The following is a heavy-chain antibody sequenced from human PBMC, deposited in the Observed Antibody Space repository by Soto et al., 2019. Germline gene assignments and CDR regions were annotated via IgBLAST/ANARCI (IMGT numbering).Heavy chain of an antibody. Sequence: GGSRTRSWAASGFSVTCNYMGWSRRTPGKGLGCVSLIYNGCGTSYTPTVEVRFTITSDIYMNTLRLAMNDLRVEDTAVYSCLGGDYDFRSCFYAFDYWGHGALVTVSS. J-gene: IGHJ4*01. V-gene: IGHV3-53*01. CDR3: LGGDYDFRSCFYAFDY. D-gene: IGHD3-3*01. CDR1: GFSVTCNY. CDR2: IYNGCGT.